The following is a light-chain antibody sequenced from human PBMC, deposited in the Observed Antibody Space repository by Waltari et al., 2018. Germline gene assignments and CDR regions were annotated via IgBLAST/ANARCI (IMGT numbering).Light chain of an antibody. CDR3: QQRSNWPPT. CDR1: QGVSSY. Sequence: EIVLTQSPATPSLSPGERATLSCKASQGVSSYLAWYQQKPGQAPRLLIYTASNRATGIPARFSGSGSGTDFTLTISSLEPEDFAVYYCQQRSNWPPTFGQGTRLEIK. CDR2: TAS. J-gene: IGKJ5*01. V-gene: IGKV3-11*01.